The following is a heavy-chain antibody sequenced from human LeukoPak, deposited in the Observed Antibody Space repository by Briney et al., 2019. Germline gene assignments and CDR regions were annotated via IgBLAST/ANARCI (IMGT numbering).Heavy chain of an antibody. J-gene: IGHJ4*02. D-gene: IGHD7-27*01. CDR3: ARDNWGSLDY. CDR2: DSNNGNI. Sequence: SETLSLTCTVSGSSISSHFWGWIRQPPGKGLEWIGYDSNNGNINYNPALKSRVTISVDTSKRQISLNLRSVTAADTAVYYCARDNWGSLDYWGQGTLVTVSS. CDR1: GSSISSHF. V-gene: IGHV4-59*11.